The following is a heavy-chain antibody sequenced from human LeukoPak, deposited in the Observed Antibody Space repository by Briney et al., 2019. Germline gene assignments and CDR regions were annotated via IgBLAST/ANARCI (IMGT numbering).Heavy chain of an antibody. CDR3: ATDFYDST. CDR2: IRSNSDGGTI. V-gene: IGHV3-15*01. Sequence: GGSLRLSCAASGFTFSSYWMSWVRQAPGKGLEWVGRIRSNSDGGTIDYAAPVKGRFTLSRDDSKTTLYLQMNSLQTEDTAVYYCATDFYDSTWGQGTLVTVSS. D-gene: IGHD3-22*01. CDR1: GFTFSSYW. J-gene: IGHJ5*02.